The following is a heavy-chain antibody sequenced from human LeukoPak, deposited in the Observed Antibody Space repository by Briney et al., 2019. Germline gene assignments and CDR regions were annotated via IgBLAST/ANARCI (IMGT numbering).Heavy chain of an antibody. CDR1: GFTFDDYA. D-gene: IGHD6-19*01. J-gene: IGHJ4*02. V-gene: IGHV3-43*02. CDR2: IYGDGAST. Sequence: GGSLRLACAASGFTFDDYAMHWVRQVPGKGLEWVSLIYGDGASTYYADSVKGRFTVARDNAKNSLYLQMNSLRAEDTAVYYCAREEGSSDSRYDYWGQGTLVTVSS. CDR3: AREEGSSDSRYDY.